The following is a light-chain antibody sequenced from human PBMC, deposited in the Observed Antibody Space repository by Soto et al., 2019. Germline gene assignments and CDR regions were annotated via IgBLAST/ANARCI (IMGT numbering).Light chain of an antibody. V-gene: IGKV3-11*01. CDR1: QSVSSY. J-gene: IGKJ2*01. CDR2: AAS. Sequence: EIVLTQSPATLSLSPGDRATLSCRASQSVSSYLAWYQQKPGQAPRLLIYAASNRASGIPARFSGSGSGTDFTLTISSLEPEDFAAYYCQQRSNWPYTFGQGTKVEIK. CDR3: QQRSNWPYT.